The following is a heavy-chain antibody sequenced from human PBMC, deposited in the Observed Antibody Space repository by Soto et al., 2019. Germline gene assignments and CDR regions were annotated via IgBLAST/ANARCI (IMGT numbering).Heavy chain of an antibody. D-gene: IGHD1-26*01. J-gene: IGHJ4*02. V-gene: IGHV3-48*03. Sequence: PGGSLRLSCAASGFTFSSYEMNWVRQAPGKGLEWVSYISSSGSTIYYADSVKGRFTISRDNAKNSLYLQMNSLRAEDTAVYYCARELIVGADFWSQGTLVTVSS. CDR2: ISSSGSTI. CDR3: ARELIVGADF. CDR1: GFTFSSYE.